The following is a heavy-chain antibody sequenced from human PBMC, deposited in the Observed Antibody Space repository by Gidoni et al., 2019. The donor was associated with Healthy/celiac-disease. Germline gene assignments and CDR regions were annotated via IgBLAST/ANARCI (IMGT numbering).Heavy chain of an antibody. CDR1: GFTFDDYA. CDR2: ISWNSGSI. Sequence: EVQLVESGGGLVQPGGSLRLSCAASGFTFDDYAMHWVRQAPGKGLEWVSGISWNSGSIGYADSVKGRFTISRDNAKNSLYLQMNSLRAEDTALYYCAKGAYYDFWSGYDYWGQGTLVTVSS. J-gene: IGHJ4*02. D-gene: IGHD3-3*01. V-gene: IGHV3-9*01. CDR3: AKGAYYDFWSGYDY.